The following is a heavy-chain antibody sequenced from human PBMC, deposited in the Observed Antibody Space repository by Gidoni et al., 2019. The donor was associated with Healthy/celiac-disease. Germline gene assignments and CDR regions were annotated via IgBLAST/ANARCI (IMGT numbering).Heavy chain of an antibody. V-gene: IGHV3-23*01. J-gene: IGHJ4*02. D-gene: IGHD2-15*01. CDR1: GFTFSSYA. Sequence: EVQLLESGGGLVQPGGSLRLSCAASGFTFSSYAMSWVRQAPGKGLEWVSVISGSGGSTYYADSVKGRFTISRDNSKNTLYLQMNSLRAEDTAVYYCAKGGGCSGGSCYPPARGFDYWGQGTLVTVSS. CDR3: AKGGGCSGGSCYPPARGFDY. CDR2: ISGSGGST.